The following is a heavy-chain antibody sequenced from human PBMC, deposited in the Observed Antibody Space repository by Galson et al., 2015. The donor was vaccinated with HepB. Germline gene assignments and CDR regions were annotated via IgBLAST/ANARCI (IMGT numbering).Heavy chain of an antibody. CDR3: ARGWGHNRWWCSSTSCYLNGSGAAVGY. Sequence: SETLSLTCAVYGGSFSGYYWSWIRQPPGKGLEWIGEINHSGSTNYNPSLKSRVTISVDTSKNQFSLKLSSVTAADTAVYYCARGWGHNRWWCSSTSCYLNGSGAAVGYWGQGTLVTVSS. CDR2: INHSGST. CDR1: GGSFSGYY. D-gene: IGHD2-2*01. J-gene: IGHJ4*02. V-gene: IGHV4-34*01.